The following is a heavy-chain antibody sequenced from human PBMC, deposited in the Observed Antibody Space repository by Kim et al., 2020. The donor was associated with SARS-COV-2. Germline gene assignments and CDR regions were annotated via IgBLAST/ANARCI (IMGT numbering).Heavy chain of an antibody. CDR1: GFTFGDYA. CDR3: TRDAYSSNTNSFDY. V-gene: IGHV3-49*03. J-gene: IGHJ4*02. Sequence: GGSLRLSCTASGFTFGDYAMSWFRQAPGKGLEWVGFIRSKAYGGTTEYAASVKGRFTISRDDSKSIAYLQMNSLKTEDTAVYYCTRDAYSSNTNSFDYWGPEALVSLS. D-gene: IGHD6-13*01. CDR2: IRSKAYGGTT.